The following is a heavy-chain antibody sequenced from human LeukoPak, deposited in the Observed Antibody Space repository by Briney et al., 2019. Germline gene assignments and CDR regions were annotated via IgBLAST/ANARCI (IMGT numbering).Heavy chain of an antibody. D-gene: IGHD6-13*01. CDR3: ARELVRTDYSSSFDYYYYMDV. CDR1: GYTFTSYG. V-gene: IGHV1-18*01. CDR2: ISAYNGKT. Sequence: ASVKVSCKASGYTFTSYGISWVRQAPGQGLERMGWISAYNGKTNYAQKLQGRVTMTTDTSTSTAYMELRSLRSDDTAVYYCARELVRTDYSSSFDYYYYMDVWGKGTTVTVYS. J-gene: IGHJ6*03.